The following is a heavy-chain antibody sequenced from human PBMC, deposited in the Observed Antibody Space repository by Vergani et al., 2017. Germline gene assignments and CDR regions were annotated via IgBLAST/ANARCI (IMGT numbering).Heavy chain of an antibody. J-gene: IGHJ4*02. CDR2: INPNSGGT. V-gene: IGHV1-2*02. CDR3: ARDRLGIEDPRFDY. Sequence: QVQLVQSGAEVKKPGASVKVSCKASGYTFTGYYMHWVRQAPGQGLEWMGWINPNSGGTNYEQKFQGRVTMTRDTSISTAYMELSRLRSDDTAVYYCARDRLGIEDPRFDYWGQGTLVTVSS. CDR1: GYTFTGYY. D-gene: IGHD7-27*01.